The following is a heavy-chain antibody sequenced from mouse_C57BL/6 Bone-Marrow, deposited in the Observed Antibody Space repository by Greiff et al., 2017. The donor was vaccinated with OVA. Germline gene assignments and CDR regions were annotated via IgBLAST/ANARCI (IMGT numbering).Heavy chain of an antibody. CDR3: AGGRGPWFAY. D-gene: IGHD1-1*01. Sequence: QVQLQQSGPELVKPGASVTISCTASGYAFRSSWLNWVKQRPGKGLEWIGRIYPGDGDTTYNGKFKGKATLTADKSSSTAYMQLSSLTSKDSAVYFCAGGRGPWFAYWGQGTLVTVSA. J-gene: IGHJ3*01. CDR1: GYAFRSSW. V-gene: IGHV1-82*01. CDR2: IYPGDGDT.